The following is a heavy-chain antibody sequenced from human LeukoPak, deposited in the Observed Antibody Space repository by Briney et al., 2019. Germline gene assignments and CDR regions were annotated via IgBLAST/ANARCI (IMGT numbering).Heavy chain of an antibody. CDR3: ARSDGYSGYDYEDY. D-gene: IGHD5-12*01. V-gene: IGHV1-2*02. J-gene: IGHJ4*02. CDR1: GYTFTGYY. Sequence: ASVKVSCKCSGYTFTGYYMHWVRQAPGQGREWMGWINPNSGGTNYAQKFQGRVTMTRDTSISTAYMELSRLRSDDTAVYYCARSDGYSGYDYEDYWGQGTLVTVSS. CDR2: INPNSGGT.